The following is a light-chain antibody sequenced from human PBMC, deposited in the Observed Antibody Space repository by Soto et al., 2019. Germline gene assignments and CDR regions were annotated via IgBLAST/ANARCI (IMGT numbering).Light chain of an antibody. CDR2: GAS. V-gene: IGKV3-20*01. Sequence: EIVLTQSPGTLSLSPGERATLSCRASQSVSSSYLAWYQQKPGQAPRLLIYGASSRATGIPNRFTGSGSGTDFTLTINRRQPEDFAVYYCQQYGSSPPLTFGQGTRLEIK. J-gene: IGKJ5*01. CDR1: QSVSSSY. CDR3: QQYGSSPPLT.